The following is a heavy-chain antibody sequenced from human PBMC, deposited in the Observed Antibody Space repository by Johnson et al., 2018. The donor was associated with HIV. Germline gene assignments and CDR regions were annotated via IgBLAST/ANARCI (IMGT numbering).Heavy chain of an antibody. Sequence: VHLVESGGGLVQPGGSLRLSCAASGFTFSNAWMNWVRQTPGKGLEWVSGINWHGGSTGYADSVKGRFTISRDNTKNSVYLQMNSLRVEDTAFYYCARDGWEQRGETVGDGFDIWGQGTMVTVAS. CDR2: INWHGGST. D-gene: IGHD1-26*01. J-gene: IGHJ3*02. CDR1: GFTFSNAW. CDR3: ARDGWEQRGETVGDGFDI. V-gene: IGHV3-20*04.